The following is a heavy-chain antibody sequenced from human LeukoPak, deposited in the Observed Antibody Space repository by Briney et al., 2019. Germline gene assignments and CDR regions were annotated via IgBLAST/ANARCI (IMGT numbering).Heavy chain of an antibody. Sequence: ASVKVSCKASGYTFTGYYMHWVRQAPGQWLEWMGRINPDSGGTNYAQKFQGRVTMTRDTSISTAYMGLSRLRSDDTAVYYCAREPATMVRGVLLGRFDPWGQGTLVTVSS. D-gene: IGHD3-10*01. V-gene: IGHV1-2*06. CDR3: AREPATMVRGVLLGRFDP. J-gene: IGHJ5*02. CDR1: GYTFTGYY. CDR2: INPDSGGT.